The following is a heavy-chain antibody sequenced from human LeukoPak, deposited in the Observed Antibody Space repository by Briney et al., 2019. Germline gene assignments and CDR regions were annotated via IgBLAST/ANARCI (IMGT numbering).Heavy chain of an antibody. J-gene: IGHJ4*02. CDR1: GFTFSSYG. CDR3: AKILKFVPPPQPVRYVGDY. CDR2: IRYDGSNK. Sequence: GGSLRLSCAASGFTFSSYGMHWVRQAPGKGLEWVAFIRYDGSNKYYADSVKGRFTISRDNSKNTLYLQMNSLRAEDTAVYYGAKILKFVPPPQPVRYVGDYWGQGTLVTVSS. V-gene: IGHV3-30*02. D-gene: IGHD1-1*01.